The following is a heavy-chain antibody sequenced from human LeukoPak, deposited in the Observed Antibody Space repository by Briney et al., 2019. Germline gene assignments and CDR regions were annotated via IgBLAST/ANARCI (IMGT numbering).Heavy chain of an antibody. Sequence: GESLKISCKGSGYRFTSYWIGWVRQMPGKGLEWMGIIYPGDSDTRYSPSFQGQVTISADKSISTAYLQWSSLKASDTAMYYCARARHSRRSYYDFWSGYTDGDYWGQGTLVTVSS. CDR3: ARARHSRRSYYDFWSGYTDGDY. CDR2: IYPGDSDT. D-gene: IGHD3-3*01. V-gene: IGHV5-51*01. J-gene: IGHJ4*02. CDR1: GYRFTSYW.